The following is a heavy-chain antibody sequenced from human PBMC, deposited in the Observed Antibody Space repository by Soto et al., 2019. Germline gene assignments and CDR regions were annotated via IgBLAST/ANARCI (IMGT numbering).Heavy chain of an antibody. V-gene: IGHV4-4*02. CDR1: GGTVASSHW. J-gene: IGHJ5*02. CDR2: VYHTGDT. Sequence: KPSETLSLTCGVSGGTVASSHWWSWVRQSPGRGLEWIGNVYHTGDTNCNPSLQSRVTFSVDKSNNQFSLRLTSVTAADTALYFCAREIVTAGGNNYFDPWGPGTLVTVSS. D-gene: IGHD2-21*02. CDR3: AREIVTAGGNNYFDP.